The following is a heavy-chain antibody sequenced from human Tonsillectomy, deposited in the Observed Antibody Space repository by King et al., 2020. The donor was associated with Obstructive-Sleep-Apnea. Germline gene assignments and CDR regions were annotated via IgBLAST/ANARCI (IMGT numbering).Heavy chain of an antibody. J-gene: IGHJ6*02. Sequence: VQLVESGGGVVQPGRSLRLSCAASGFTFSSFGMHWVRQAPGKGLEWVAVISYDGSNKYFSASVKGRFTISRDNSKNPLYLQMNSLRAEDTAVYYCAKYSLYTSGSYAMDVWGQGTTVTVSS. D-gene: IGHD3-10*01. V-gene: IGHV3-30*18. CDR1: GFTFSSFG. CDR2: ISYDGSNK. CDR3: AKYSLYTSGSYAMDV.